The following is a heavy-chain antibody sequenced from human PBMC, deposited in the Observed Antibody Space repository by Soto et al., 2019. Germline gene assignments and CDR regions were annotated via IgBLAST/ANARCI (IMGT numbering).Heavy chain of an antibody. CDR1: GGSISSSSYY. CDR3: ARHLNTPQNNWFDP. CDR2: IYYSGST. Sequence: QLQLQESGPGLVKPSETLSLTCTVSGGSISSSSYYWGWIRQPPGKGLEWIGSIYYSGSTYYNPSLKSRVTISVDTSKNQFSLKLSSVTAADTAVYYCARHLNTPQNNWFDPWGQGTLVTVSS. J-gene: IGHJ5*02. V-gene: IGHV4-39*01.